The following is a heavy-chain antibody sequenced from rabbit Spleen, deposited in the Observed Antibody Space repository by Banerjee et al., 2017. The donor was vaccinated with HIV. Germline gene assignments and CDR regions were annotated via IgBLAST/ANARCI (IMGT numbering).Heavy chain of an antibody. Sequence: QSLEESGGDLVKPEGSLTLTCTASGFSFSSNYYMCWVRQAPGKGLEWIACIHGDSSSSTWYASWAKGRFTISKTSSTTVTLQMTSLTAADTASYFCARGNGDYKYVFNLWGPGTLVTVS. CDR3: ARGNGDYKYVFNL. CDR1: GFSFSSNYY. J-gene: IGHJ4*01. D-gene: IGHD2-1*01. V-gene: IGHV1S40*01. CDR2: IHGDSSSST.